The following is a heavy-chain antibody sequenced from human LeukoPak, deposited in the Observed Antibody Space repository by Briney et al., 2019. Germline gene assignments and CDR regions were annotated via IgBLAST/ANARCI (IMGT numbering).Heavy chain of an antibody. CDR3: AKSPTWGYDILTGYYWYFDL. CDR1: GFTFSSYG. V-gene: IGHV3-30*18. Sequence: GGSLRLSCAASGFTFSSYGMHWVRQAPGKGLEWVAVISYDGSNKYYADSVKGRFTISRDNSKNTLYLQMNSLRAEDTAVYYCAKSPTWGYDILTGYYWYFDLWGRGTLVTVSS. CDR2: ISYDGSNK. D-gene: IGHD3-9*01. J-gene: IGHJ2*01.